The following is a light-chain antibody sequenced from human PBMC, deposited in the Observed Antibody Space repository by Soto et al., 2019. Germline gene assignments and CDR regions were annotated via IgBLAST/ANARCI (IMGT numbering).Light chain of an antibody. CDR3: QNYNSAPRT. CDR1: QTISSW. Sequence: DIQMTQTPSPLSGSVGDRVTITCRASQTISSWLAWYQQKPGKAPKLLIYKASTLKSGVPSRFSGSGSGTEFTLTISSLQPEDVATYYCQNYNSAPRTFGQGTKVDI. J-gene: IGKJ1*01. V-gene: IGKV1-5*03. CDR2: KAS.